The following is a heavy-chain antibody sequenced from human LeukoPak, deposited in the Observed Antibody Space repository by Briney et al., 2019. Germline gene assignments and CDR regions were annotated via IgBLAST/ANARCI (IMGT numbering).Heavy chain of an antibody. D-gene: IGHD2-2*01. V-gene: IGHV3-9*03. CDR2: ISWNSGSI. CDR1: GFTFDDYA. J-gene: IGHJ3*02. Sequence: SLRLSCAASGFTFDDYAMHWVRQAPGKDLEWVSGISWNSGSIGYADSVKGRFTISRDNAKNSLYLQMNSLRAEDMALYYCAKGREYQLLPDAFDIWGQGTMVTVSS. CDR3: AKGREYQLLPDAFDI.